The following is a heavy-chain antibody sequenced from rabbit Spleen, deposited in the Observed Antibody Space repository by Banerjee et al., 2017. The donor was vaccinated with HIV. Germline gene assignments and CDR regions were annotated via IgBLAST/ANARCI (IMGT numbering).Heavy chain of an antibody. Sequence: QEQLVESGGGLVQPEGSLTLTCKASGFSFSDRDVMCWVRQAPGKGLEWIACINASTGKPVYATWASGRFTISRTSSTTVTLRMTSLTATDTATYFCARDLVGVIGWNFYLWGPGTLVTVS. CDR3: ARDLVGVIGWNFYL. CDR1: GFSFSDRDV. J-gene: IGHJ4*01. V-gene: IGHV1S45*01. D-gene: IGHD1-1*01. CDR2: INASTGKP.